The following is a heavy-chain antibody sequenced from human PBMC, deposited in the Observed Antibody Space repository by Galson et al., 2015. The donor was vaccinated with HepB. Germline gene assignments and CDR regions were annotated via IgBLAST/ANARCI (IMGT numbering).Heavy chain of an antibody. Sequence: SVKVSCKASGYTLTSYAMHWVRQAPGQRLEWMGWINAGNGNTKYSQKFQGRVTITRDTSASTAYMELSSLRSEDTAVYYCARVYYYDSSGYYYLDYWGQGTLVTVSS. D-gene: IGHD3-22*01. V-gene: IGHV1-3*01. CDR2: INAGNGNT. CDR3: ARVYYYDSSGYYYLDY. CDR1: GYTLTSYA. J-gene: IGHJ4*02.